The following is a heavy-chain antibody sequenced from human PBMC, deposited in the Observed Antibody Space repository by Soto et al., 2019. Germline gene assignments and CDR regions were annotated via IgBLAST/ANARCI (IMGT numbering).Heavy chain of an antibody. CDR3: ARGPSGDKVDS. J-gene: IGHJ4*02. CDR2: IYDGGRT. D-gene: IGHD7-27*01. Sequence: QVQLQESGPGLVKPSQTLSLTCTVSGGSISTVDYWWSWIRQSPDMGLEWIGHIYDGGRTYNNPSPEIRVTMSVDTSKSQLSLTLSSVSAADTAVYYCARGPSGDKVDSWGQGTLVTVSS. V-gene: IGHV4-30-4*01. CDR1: GGSISTVDYW.